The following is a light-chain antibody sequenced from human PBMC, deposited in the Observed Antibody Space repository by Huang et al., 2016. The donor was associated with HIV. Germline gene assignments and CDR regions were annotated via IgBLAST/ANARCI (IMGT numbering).Light chain of an antibody. J-gene: IGKJ2*01. CDR3: QQYHNWPYT. V-gene: IGKV3-15*01. CDR2: GAS. Sequence: EIIMTQSPATLSLSPGDGASLSCRANQSVATNLAWYLHRPGQSPRILILGASTRASGLPGRFSGSGSGTQFTLTVSGLQSEDFAVYYCQQYHNWPYTFGQGTKLEI. CDR1: QSVATN.